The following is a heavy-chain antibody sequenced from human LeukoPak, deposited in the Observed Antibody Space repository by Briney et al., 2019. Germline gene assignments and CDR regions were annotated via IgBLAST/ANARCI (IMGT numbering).Heavy chain of an antibody. CDR1: GASISSYY. V-gene: IGHV4-39*01. CDR2: INYSGST. J-gene: IGHJ4*02. Sequence: SGTLSLTCTVSGASISSYYWSWIRQPPGKGLEWIASINYSGSTYYNPSLKSRVTISVDTSENQFSLKLSSVTAADTAVYYCARYVVYGSGKYYFDYWGQGTLVTVSS. D-gene: IGHD3-10*01. CDR3: ARYVVYGSGKYYFDY.